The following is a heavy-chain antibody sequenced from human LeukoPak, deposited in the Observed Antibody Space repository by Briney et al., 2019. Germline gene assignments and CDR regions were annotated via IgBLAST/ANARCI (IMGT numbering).Heavy chain of an antibody. CDR2: ITGNGGST. CDR1: GFTFRTYA. J-gene: IGHJ4*02. CDR3: ARDSGSYLQPTDY. V-gene: IGHV3-23*01. Sequence: QSWGSLLLSCAASGFTFRTYAMTWARQAPGKGLEWVSSITGNGGSTYYAASVKGRFTISRDNSKNTLYLQMDSLRAEDTAVYHCARDSGSYLQPTDYWGQGTLVTVSS. D-gene: IGHD1-26*01.